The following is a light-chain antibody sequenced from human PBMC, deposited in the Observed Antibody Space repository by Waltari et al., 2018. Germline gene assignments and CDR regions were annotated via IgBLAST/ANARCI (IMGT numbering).Light chain of an antibody. Sequence: DLQMTQSPSSVSASVGDRVTITCRASQGVSNWLAWYQQKPGKAPKLLIYPASTLQSGVPSRFSGSGSGTDFTLTISSLQPEDFATYYCQQANSFPITFGQGTRLEIK. V-gene: IGKV1-12*01. CDR2: PAS. CDR1: QGVSNW. CDR3: QQANSFPIT. J-gene: IGKJ5*01.